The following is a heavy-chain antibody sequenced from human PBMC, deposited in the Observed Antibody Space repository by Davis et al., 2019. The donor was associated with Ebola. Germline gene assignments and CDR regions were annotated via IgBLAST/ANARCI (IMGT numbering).Heavy chain of an antibody. J-gene: IGHJ4*02. Sequence: ASVKVSCKASGYSFTGYYMHWVRQAPGQGLEWMGRINPNSGGTNYAQKFQGRVTMTRDTSISTAYMELSRLRSDDTAVYYCARGRDGYNYRDLDYWGQGTLVTVSS. V-gene: IGHV1-2*02. CDR1: GYSFTGYY. CDR3: ARGRDGYNYRDLDY. CDR2: INPNSGGT. D-gene: IGHD5-24*01.